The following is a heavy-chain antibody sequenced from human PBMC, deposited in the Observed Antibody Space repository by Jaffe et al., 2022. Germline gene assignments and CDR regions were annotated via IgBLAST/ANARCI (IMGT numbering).Heavy chain of an antibody. Sequence: QVQLQESGPGLVKPSETLSLTCAVSGYSISSGYYWGWIRQPPGKGLEWIGSIYHSGSTYYNPSLKSRVTISVDTSKNQFSLKLSSVTAADTAVYYCARDRNYYGSGSYYEYWGQGTLVTVSS. CDR3: ARDRNYYGSGSYYEY. CDR2: IYHSGST. CDR1: GYSISSGYY. D-gene: IGHD3-10*01. V-gene: IGHV4-38-2*02. J-gene: IGHJ4*02.